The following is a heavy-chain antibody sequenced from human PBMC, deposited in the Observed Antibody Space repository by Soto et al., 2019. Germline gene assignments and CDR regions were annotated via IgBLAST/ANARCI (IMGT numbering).Heavy chain of an antibody. V-gene: IGHV4-31*03. CDR2: IYYSGST. D-gene: IGHD2-21*01. CDR3: ARNQAVISDY. Sequence: QLQLQESGPGLVKPSQTLSLTCTVSGGSISSGGYYWSWIRQHPGEGLEWIAYIYYSGSTYYNPSLKSRVNISVDTSKNQFSLRLSSVTAAETAVYYCARNQAVISDYWGQGTLVTVSS. CDR1: GGSISSGGYY. J-gene: IGHJ4*02.